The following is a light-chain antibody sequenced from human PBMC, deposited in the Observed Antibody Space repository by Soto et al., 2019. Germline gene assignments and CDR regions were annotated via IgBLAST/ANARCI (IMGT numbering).Light chain of an antibody. J-gene: IGKJ4*01. CDR2: KAS. CDR1: QSISSW. Sequence: DIQMTQSPSTLSASVGDRVTITCRASQSISSWLAWYQQKPGKAPNLLIYKASRLESGVPSRFSGSGSGTEFTLTISSLQHDDFATYYCQQYNSYPLTFGGGTKVEIK. V-gene: IGKV1-5*03. CDR3: QQYNSYPLT.